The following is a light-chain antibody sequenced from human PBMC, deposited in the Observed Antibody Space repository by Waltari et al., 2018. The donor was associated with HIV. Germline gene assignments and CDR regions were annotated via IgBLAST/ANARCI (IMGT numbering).Light chain of an antibody. V-gene: IGLV1-51*01. CDR1: SSNSGNNY. CDR3: GTWDSSLSAVV. J-gene: IGLJ2*01. Sequence: QSVLTQPPSVSAAPGQQATITCSGSSSNSGNNYVSWYQQLPRTAPKLLIYDNNKRPSGIPDRFSVSKSGTSATLGITGLQTGDEADYYCGTWDSSLSAVVFGGGTKLTVL. CDR2: DNN.